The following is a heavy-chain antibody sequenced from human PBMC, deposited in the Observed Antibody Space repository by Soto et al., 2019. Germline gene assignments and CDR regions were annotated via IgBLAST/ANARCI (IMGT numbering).Heavy chain of an antibody. CDR1: GFTFSSYA. D-gene: IGHD3-3*01. CDR2: ITGNGIST. V-gene: IGHV3-23*01. J-gene: IGHJ6*02. CDR3: AKQNSISGVDSLYDYMDV. Sequence: EEQLLESGGGLVQPGGSLRLSCAASGFTFSSYAMSWVRQAPGKGLDWVSAITGNGISTYYADSVKGRFTISRDNSKNTLSLQMNSLRAEDTAVYYCAKQNSISGVDSLYDYMDVWGQGTTVAVSS.